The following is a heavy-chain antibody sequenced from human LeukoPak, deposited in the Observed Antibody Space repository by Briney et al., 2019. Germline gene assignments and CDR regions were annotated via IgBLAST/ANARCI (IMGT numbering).Heavy chain of an antibody. CDR3: AKVGYSSSSANFDY. V-gene: IGHV3-30*18. CDR1: GFTFSSYG. Sequence: ESGGSLRLSCAASGFTFSSYGMHWVRQAPGKGLEWVAVISYDGSNKYYADSVKGRFTISRDNSKNTLYLQMNSLRAEDTAVYYCAKVGYSSSSANFDYWGQGTLVTVSS. CDR2: ISYDGSNK. D-gene: IGHD6-6*01. J-gene: IGHJ4*02.